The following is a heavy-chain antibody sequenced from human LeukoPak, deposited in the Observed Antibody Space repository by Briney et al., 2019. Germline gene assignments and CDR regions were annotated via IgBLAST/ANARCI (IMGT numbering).Heavy chain of an antibody. Sequence: GGSLRLSCAASGFTFSTYAMDWVRQAPGKGLKWVSYLSSSSSFIYHAYSVKGRFTIARDNAKNSLYLQMNSLRAEDTAVYYCARYSRLTADYWGQGTLVTVSS. J-gene: IGHJ4*02. CDR3: ARYSRLTADY. D-gene: IGHD1-14*01. CDR1: GFTFSTYA. CDR2: LSSSSSFI. V-gene: IGHV3-21*05.